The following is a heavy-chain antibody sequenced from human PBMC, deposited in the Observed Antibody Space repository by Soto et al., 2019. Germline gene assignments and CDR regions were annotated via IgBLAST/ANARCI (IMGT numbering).Heavy chain of an antibody. CDR2: MNPNSGNT. D-gene: IGHD1-20*01. CDR3: ARSKRDNLAFHDY. V-gene: IGHV1-8*01. Sequence: QVQLVQSGAEVKEPGASVKVSCKASGYTFTIYDINWVRQATGQGLEWMGWMNPNSGNTGYAQRFQGRVTMNRDTSTSTAYMELNSLGPDDTAIYYCARSKRDNLAFHDYWGQGTLVTVSS. CDR1: GYTFTIYD. J-gene: IGHJ4*02.